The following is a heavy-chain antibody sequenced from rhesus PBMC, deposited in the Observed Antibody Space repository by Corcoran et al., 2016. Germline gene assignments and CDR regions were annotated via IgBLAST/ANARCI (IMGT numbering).Heavy chain of an antibody. Sequence: QVQLQESGPGLVKASETLSLTCAVSGDSISNNYWSWIRQPPGKGLEGIGRSFGPSGSMTYNPSRMERVAFSPDTSKNRFSLRLNSVTAADTAVYYCARDAAYSGGSYYGLESWGQGVAVTVSS. V-gene: IGHV4-147*01. D-gene: IGHD6-37*01. CDR1: GDSISNNY. J-gene: IGHJ6*01. CDR3: ARDAAYSGGSYYGLES. CDR2: SFGPSGSM.